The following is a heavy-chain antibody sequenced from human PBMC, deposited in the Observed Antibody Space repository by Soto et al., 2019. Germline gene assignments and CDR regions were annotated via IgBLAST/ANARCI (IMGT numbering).Heavy chain of an antibody. Sequence: QVQLQESGPGLVKPSETLSLSCTVSGGSISSYYWSWFRQSPGKRMEWIGYVHHSWGYSYNPSLQKRSPITLNTSNRQLSLKVTSVTAPDTAGYYCASRWFGALHGLVDVWGQGTTVTVSS. D-gene: IGHD3-10*01. V-gene: IGHV4-59*12. CDR3: ASRWFGALHGLVDV. J-gene: IGHJ6*02. CDR1: GGSISSYY. CDR2: VHHSWGY.